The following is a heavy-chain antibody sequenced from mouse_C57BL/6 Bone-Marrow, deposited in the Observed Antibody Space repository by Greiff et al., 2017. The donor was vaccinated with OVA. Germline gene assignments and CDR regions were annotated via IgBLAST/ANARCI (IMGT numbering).Heavy chain of an antibody. Sequence: EVQVVESGGGLVQPGGSLKLSCAASGFTFSDYYMYWVRQTPEKRLEWVAYISNGGGSTYYPDTVKGRFTISRDNAKNTLYLQMSRLKSEDTAMYYCASHYYGSSYHYWYFDVWGTGTTVTVSS. D-gene: IGHD1-1*01. CDR3: ASHYYGSSYHYWYFDV. CDR2: ISNGGGST. J-gene: IGHJ1*03. CDR1: GFTFSDYY. V-gene: IGHV5-12*01.